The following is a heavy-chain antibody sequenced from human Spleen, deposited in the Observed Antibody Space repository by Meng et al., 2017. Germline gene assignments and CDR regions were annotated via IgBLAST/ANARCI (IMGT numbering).Heavy chain of an antibody. Sequence: QLGSRRLKPSEPLSLTFAVFGGSFSGYYLSWIRQPPGKGLEWIGEINHSGSTNYNPSLKSRVTISVDTSKNQFSLKLSSVTAADTAVYYCARGRFSSSRRGVDYWGQGTLVTVSS. CDR3: ARGRFSSSRRGVDY. J-gene: IGHJ4*02. CDR2: INHSGST. D-gene: IGHD6-6*01. CDR1: GGSFSGYY. V-gene: IGHV4-34*01.